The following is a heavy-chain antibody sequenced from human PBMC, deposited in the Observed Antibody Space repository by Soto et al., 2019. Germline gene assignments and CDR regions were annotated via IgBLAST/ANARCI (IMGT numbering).Heavy chain of an antibody. CDR1: GYTFTSYA. CDR2: INAGNGNT. V-gene: IGHV1-3*05. CDR3: XXXXXXXXXFDY. Sequence: QVQLVQSGAEEKKPGASVKVSCKASGYTFTSYAMHWVRQAPGQRLEWMGWINAGNGNTKYSQKFQGRVTITRDTXXXXXXXXXXXXXXXXXXXXXXXXXXXXXXXFDYWGQGTLVTVSS. J-gene: IGHJ4*02.